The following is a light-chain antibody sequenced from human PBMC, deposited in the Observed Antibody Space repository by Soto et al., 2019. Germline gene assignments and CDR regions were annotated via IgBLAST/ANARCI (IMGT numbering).Light chain of an antibody. J-gene: IGKJ4*01. V-gene: IGKV1-5*01. Sequence: DIQMTQSPSTLSASVGDRVTITCRASQRISRWLAWYQQKPGKAPNLLIYDASSLESGVPSRFSGRGSGTEFTLTISSLQPDDFATYYCQQYYSYSFTFGGGTEVEIK. CDR1: QRISRW. CDR3: QQYYSYSFT. CDR2: DAS.